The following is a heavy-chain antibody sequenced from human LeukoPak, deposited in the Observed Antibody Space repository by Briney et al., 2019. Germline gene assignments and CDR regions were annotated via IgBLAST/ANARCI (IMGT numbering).Heavy chain of an antibody. D-gene: IGHD4-17*01. V-gene: IGHV1-2*02. CDR2: INPNSGGT. CDR3: ARVPGGDSNWFDP. Sequence: ASVKVSCKASGYTFTGYYMHWVRQAPGQGPEWMGWINPNSGGTNYAQKFQGRVTMTRDTSIGTAYMELSRPRSDDTAVYYCARVPGGDSNWFDPWGQGTLVTVSS. J-gene: IGHJ5*02. CDR1: GYTFTGYY.